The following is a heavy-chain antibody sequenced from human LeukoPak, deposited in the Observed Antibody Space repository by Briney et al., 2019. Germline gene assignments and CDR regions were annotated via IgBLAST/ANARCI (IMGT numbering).Heavy chain of an antibody. CDR2: ISSSSSYI. CDR1: GFTFSSYS. D-gene: IGHD6-13*01. J-gene: IGHJ4*02. V-gene: IGHV3-21*01. CDR3: ERDHSSSSYFDY. Sequence: GGSLRLSCAASGFTFSSYSMNWVRQAPGKGLEWVSSISSSSSYIYYADSVKGRFTISRDNAKNSLYLQMNSLRAEDTAVYYCERDHSSSSYFDYWGQGTLVTVSS.